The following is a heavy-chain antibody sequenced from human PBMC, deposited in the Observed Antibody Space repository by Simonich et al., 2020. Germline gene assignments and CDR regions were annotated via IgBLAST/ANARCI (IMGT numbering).Heavy chain of an antibody. CDR1: GYTFTGYY. V-gene: IGHV1-2*02. Sequence: QVQLVQSGAEVKKPGASVKVSCKASGYTFTGYYMHWVRQARGKGLEGMGGINPTSGGTNYAQKLQGRVTMTRDTSISTAYMGLSRLRSDDTAVYYCARSHIAAAGTGYFQHWGQGTLVTVSS. D-gene: IGHD6-13*01. J-gene: IGHJ1*01. CDR2: INPTSGGT. CDR3: ARSHIAAAGTGYFQH.